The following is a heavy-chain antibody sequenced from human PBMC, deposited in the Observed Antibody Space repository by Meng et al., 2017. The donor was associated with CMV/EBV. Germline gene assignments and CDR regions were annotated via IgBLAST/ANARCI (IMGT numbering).Heavy chain of an antibody. V-gene: IGHV3-23*01. D-gene: IGHD1-7*01. CDR3: AKDRKLELRLGPIDY. CDR2: ISGSGGST. CDR1: GFTFSSYA. J-gene: IGHJ4*02. Sequence: GGSLRLSCAASGFTFSSYAMSWVRQAPGKGLEWVSAISGSGGSTYYADSVKGRFTISRDNSKNTLYLQMNSLRAEDTAVYYCAKDRKLELRLGPIDYWGQGTLVTVSS.